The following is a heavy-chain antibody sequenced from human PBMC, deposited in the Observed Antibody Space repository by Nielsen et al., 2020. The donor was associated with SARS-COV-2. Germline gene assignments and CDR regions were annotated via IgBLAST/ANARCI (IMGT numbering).Heavy chain of an antibody. V-gene: IGHV3-21*01. CDR1: GFTFSSYS. D-gene: IGHD6-19*01. CDR2: ISSSSSYI. J-gene: IGHJ5*02. Sequence: GESLKISCAASGFTFSSYSMNWVRQAPGKGLEWVSSISSSSSYIYYADSVKGRFTISRDNAKNSLYLQMNSLRAEDTAVYYCARAQAPQYSSGWYWRDWFDPWGQGTPVTVSS. CDR3: ARAQAPQYSSGWYWRDWFDP.